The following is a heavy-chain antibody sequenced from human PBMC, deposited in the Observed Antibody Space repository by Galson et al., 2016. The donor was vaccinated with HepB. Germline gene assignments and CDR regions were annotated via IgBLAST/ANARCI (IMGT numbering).Heavy chain of an antibody. D-gene: IGHD3-3*01. V-gene: IGHV2-5*02. J-gene: IGHJ4*02. Sequence: PALVKPTQTLTLTCTFSGFSLSTTRVGVGWIRQPPGKALAWLALVYWDDDKRYSPSLRNRLTITKDTSENQVVLTVTNVDPADTATYYCVRVYNDFWSGSLNSGLYYFDYWGQGTPVTVSS. CDR1: GFSLSTTRVG. CDR2: VYWDDDK. CDR3: VRVYNDFWSGSLNSGLYYFDY.